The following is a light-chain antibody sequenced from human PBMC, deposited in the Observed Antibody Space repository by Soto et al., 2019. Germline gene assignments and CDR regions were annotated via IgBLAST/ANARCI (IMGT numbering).Light chain of an antibody. J-gene: IGKJ1*01. Sequence: EIVLTQSPGTLSLSPGERATLSCRASQSVSSSYLAWYQQNPGQAPRLLIYGASSRATGIPDRVSGSGSGTDFTLTISRLEPEEFAVYYCQQYGTSRAFGQGTKVAIK. CDR3: QQYGTSRA. CDR2: GAS. V-gene: IGKV3-20*01. CDR1: QSVSSSY.